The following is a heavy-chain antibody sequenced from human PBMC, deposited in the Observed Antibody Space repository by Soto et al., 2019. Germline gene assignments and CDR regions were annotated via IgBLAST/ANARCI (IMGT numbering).Heavy chain of an antibody. J-gene: IGHJ4*02. Sequence: EVQLVESGGGLVQPGGSLRLSCAASGFTFSNYWMHWVRQAPGKGPVWVSRINTDGSTTNYAESVKGRFTISRDDAKNTLYLQTNSLGAEDTAVHCCGSDLWGYASHWGEGTLVTVSS. CDR1: GFTFSNYW. CDR3: GSDLWGYASH. V-gene: IGHV3-74*01. CDR2: INTDGSTT. D-gene: IGHD3-16*01.